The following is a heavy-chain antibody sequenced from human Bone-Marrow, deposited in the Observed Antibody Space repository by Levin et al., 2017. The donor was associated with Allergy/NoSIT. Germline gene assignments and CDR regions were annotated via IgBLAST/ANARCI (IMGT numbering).Heavy chain of an antibody. D-gene: IGHD2-15*01. CDR3: AREGLLGYCSGGSCLGGYDAFDI. V-gene: IGHV3-11*01. Sequence: GESLKISCAASGFTFSDYYMSWIRQAPGKGLEWVSYISSSGSTIYYADSVKGRFTISRDNAKNSLYLQMNSLRAEDTAVYYCAREGLLGYCSGGSCLGGYDAFDIWGQGTMVTVSS. J-gene: IGHJ3*02. CDR1: GFTFSDYY. CDR2: ISSSGSTI.